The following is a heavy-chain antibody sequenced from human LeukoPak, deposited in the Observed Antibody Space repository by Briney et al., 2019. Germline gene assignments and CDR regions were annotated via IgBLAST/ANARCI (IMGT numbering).Heavy chain of an antibody. V-gene: IGHV1-18*01. CDR2: ISAYNGNT. D-gene: IGHD2-21*01. Sequence: ASVKVSCKASGYTFTIYGISWVRQAPGQGLEWMGWISAYNGNTNYAQKLQGRVTMTTDTSTSTAYMELRSLRSDDTAVYYCARAPTLLNWFDPWGQGTLVTVSS. CDR1: GYTFTIYG. J-gene: IGHJ5*02. CDR3: ARAPTLLNWFDP.